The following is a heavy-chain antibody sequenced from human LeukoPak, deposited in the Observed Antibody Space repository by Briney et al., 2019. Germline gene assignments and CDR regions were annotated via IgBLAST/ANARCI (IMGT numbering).Heavy chain of an antibody. J-gene: IGHJ6*02. CDR1: GFTFSGTW. V-gene: IGHV3-74*01. Sequence: PGGSRRLSCAASGFTFSGTWLNWVRQAPGRGLVWVSRINSDGSTTRYADSVKGRFTISRDNAKNTMYLQMNSLRAEDTAVYYCARENFYGMDVWGQGTTVTVSS. CDR3: ARENFYGMDV. CDR2: INSDGSTT.